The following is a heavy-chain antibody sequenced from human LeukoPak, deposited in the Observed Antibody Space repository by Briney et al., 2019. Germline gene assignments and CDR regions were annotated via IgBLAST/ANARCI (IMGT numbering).Heavy chain of an antibody. D-gene: IGHD6-19*01. CDR2: ISYDGNNK. V-gene: IGHV3-30*04. CDR3: ARVAVAGTLLYYYMDV. J-gene: IGHJ6*03. CDR1: GFTFSSYA. Sequence: GGSLRLSCAASGFTFSSYAMHWVRQAPGKGLEWVALISYDGNNKYYANSVKGRFTISRDNSKNTLYLQMNSLRVEDTAVYYCARVAVAGTLLYYYMDVWGKGTTVTISS.